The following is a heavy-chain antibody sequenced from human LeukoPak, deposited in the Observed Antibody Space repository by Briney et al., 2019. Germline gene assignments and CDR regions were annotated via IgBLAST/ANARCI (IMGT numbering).Heavy chain of an antibody. J-gene: IGHJ6*04. CDR2: IKYDGSEK. CDR1: GFTFSPYW. D-gene: IGHD3-10*02. Sequence: PGGSLRLSCAASGFTFSPYWMSWVRQAPGKGLEWVANIKYDGSEKYYVDSVEGRFTISIDNAGNSLYLQMDSLRVEDTALYYCAELGITMIGGVWGKGTTVTISS. V-gene: IGHV3-7*01. CDR3: AELGITMIGGV.